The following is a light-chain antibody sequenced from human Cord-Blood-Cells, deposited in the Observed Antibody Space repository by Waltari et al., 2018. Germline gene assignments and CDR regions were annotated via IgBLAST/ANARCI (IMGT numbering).Light chain of an antibody. V-gene: IGLV1-40*01. CDR3: QSYDSSLSGV. Sequence: QSVLTQPPSVSGAPGQRVTISCTGSSSNIGAGYDVHWYQQLPGTPPKLLIYGNSNRPSGVPDRFSGSKSGTSASLAITGLQAEYEADYYCQSYDSSLSGVFGTGTKVTVL. CDR1: SSNIGAGYD. J-gene: IGLJ1*01. CDR2: GNS.